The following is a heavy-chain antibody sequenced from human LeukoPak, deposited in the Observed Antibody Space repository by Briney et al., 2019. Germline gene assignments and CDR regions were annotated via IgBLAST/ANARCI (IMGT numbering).Heavy chain of an antibody. CDR1: GDTFTSYY. D-gene: IGHD1-26*01. J-gene: IGHJ4*02. CDR3: ARVYSGSYWYYFDY. CDR2: INPGGDST. Sequence: ASVKVSCKAPGDTFTSYYMHWVRRAPGQWPEWMGIINPGGDSTIYAQKFQGRVTMTRDTSTSTAYMELSSLRSEDTAVYYCARVYSGSYWYYFDYWGQGTLVTVSS. V-gene: IGHV1-46*01.